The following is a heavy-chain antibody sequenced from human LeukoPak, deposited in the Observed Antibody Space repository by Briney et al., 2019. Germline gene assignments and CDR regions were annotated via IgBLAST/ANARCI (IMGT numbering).Heavy chain of an antibody. Sequence: SETLSLTCTVSGGSISSFYWSWIRQPAGEGLEWSGRIYTSGSTNYNPSLKSRVTMSVDTSKNQCSLKLSSVTAADTAVYYCARGGAAVAGLHFDYWGQGTLVTVSS. V-gene: IGHV4-4*07. D-gene: IGHD6-19*01. J-gene: IGHJ4*02. CDR2: IYTSGST. CDR1: GGSISSFY. CDR3: ARGGAAVAGLHFDY.